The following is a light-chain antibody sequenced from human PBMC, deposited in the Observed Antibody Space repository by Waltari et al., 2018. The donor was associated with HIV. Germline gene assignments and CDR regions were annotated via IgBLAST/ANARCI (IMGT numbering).Light chain of an antibody. V-gene: IGKV3-20*01. Sequence: EIVLTQSPGTLSLSPGERATLSCRASQSVTSRFFAWYQQTPGQAPRLLIYRASSRATGIPDRFSGSGSGTDFTLTISTLEPEDFAVYYCQQYGSSPPYTFGQGTKLEIK. CDR2: RAS. J-gene: IGKJ2*01. CDR3: QQYGSSPPYT. CDR1: QSVTSRF.